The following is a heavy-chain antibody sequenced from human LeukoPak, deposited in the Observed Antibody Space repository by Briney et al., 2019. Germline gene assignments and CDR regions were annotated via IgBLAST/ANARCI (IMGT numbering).Heavy chain of an antibody. CDR2: IYYSGST. J-gene: IGHJ4*02. CDR3: AREWAGTTISH. V-gene: IGHV4-59*01. CDR1: GGSISSYY. D-gene: IGHD1-1*01. Sequence: SETLSLTCTVSGGSISSYYWSWIRQPPGKGLEWIGYIYYSGSTNYNPSLKSRVTISVDTSKNQFSLKLSSATAADTAVYYCAREWAGTTISHGGQGPLATVSS.